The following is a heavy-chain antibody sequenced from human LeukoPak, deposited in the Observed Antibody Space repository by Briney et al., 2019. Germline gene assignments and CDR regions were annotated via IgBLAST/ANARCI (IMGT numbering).Heavy chain of an antibody. J-gene: IGHJ4*02. V-gene: IGHV3-11*04. CDR3: ARAGGYSYGALDY. CDR2: ISSTGSSI. Sequence: KPGGPLRLSCAASGFTFSDYYMSWIRQAPGKGLEWVSYISSTGSSIYYADSVKGRFTISRDNAKSSLYLQMNSLRAEDTAVYYCARAGGYSYGALDYWGQGTLVTVSS. D-gene: IGHD5-18*01. CDR1: GFTFSDYY.